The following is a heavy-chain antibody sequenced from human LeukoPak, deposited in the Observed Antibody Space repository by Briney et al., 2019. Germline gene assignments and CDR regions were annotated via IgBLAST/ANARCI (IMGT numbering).Heavy chain of an antibody. V-gene: IGHV3-30*01. CDR3: ARDENWGFDY. Sequence: PGRSLRLSCAASGFTFSSYAMHWVRQAPGKGLEWVAVISYDGSNKYYADSVKGRFTISRDNSKNTLYLQMNSLRAEDTAVYYCARDENWGFDYWGQGTLVTVSS. CDR2: ISYDGSNK. CDR1: GFTFSSYA. D-gene: IGHD7-27*01. J-gene: IGHJ4*02.